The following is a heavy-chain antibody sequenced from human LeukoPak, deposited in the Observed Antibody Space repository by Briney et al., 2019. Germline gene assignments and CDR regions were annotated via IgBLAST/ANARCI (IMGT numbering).Heavy chain of an antibody. J-gene: IGHJ4*02. CDR2: LKSKAVGGTT. CDR1: GFTFSSYS. CDR3: TTCRNSCYFSD. D-gene: IGHD1-1*01. Sequence: KSGGSLRLSWAASGFTFSSYSMNWVRQAPGKGLEWVGRLKSKAVGGTTDYAAPVKGRFTISRDDSKNMLFLQMNSLKTEDTGVYYCTTCRNSCYFSDWSQGALVIVSS. V-gene: IGHV3-15*01.